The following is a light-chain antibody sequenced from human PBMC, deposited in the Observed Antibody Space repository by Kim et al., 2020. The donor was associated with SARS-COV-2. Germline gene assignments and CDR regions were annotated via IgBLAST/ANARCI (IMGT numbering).Light chain of an antibody. CDR3: SSYTRSTTWV. CDR1: TADIGGYNS. CDR2: DVT. J-gene: IGLJ3*02. V-gene: IGLV2-14*03. Sequence: GQSFSISCSGTTADIGGYNSVAWYQHHPGKAPHLIIFDVTYRPSGVSTRFSGAKSGNTASLTISELHPEDEADYYCSSYTRSTTWVFGGGTKLTVL.